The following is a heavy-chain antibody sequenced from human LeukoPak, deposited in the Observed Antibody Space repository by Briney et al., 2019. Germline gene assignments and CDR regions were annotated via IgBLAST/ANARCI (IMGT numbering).Heavy chain of an antibody. V-gene: IGHV3-30*18. CDR2: IGYDGRNK. CDR3: AKAGTRFLGNFDL. J-gene: IGHJ2*01. D-gene: IGHD3-10*01. CDR1: GFTFSSYA. Sequence: PGGSLRLSCAASGFTFSSYAMSWVRQAPGKGLEWVAVIGYDGRNKYYTDSVEGRFTISRDNSKNTLYLQMNSLRVEDTAVYYCAKAGTRFLGNFDLWGRGTLVTVSS.